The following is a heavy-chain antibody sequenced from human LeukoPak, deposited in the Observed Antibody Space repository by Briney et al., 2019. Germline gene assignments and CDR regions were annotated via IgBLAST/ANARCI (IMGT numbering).Heavy chain of an antibody. V-gene: IGHV3-30*02. CDR2: IRYDGSYT. CDR1: GVTFNSYG. J-gene: IGHJ6*03. Sequence: GGSLRLSCAASGVTFNSYGMHWVRHAPGKGLEWVAFIRYDGSYTYYADSVKGRFTISRDNSKTTLYLQMNSLRSEDTAVYYCAKDGGLHLNNYYNYMDIWGKGTTVTVSS. D-gene: IGHD5-24*01. CDR3: AKDGGLHLNNYYNYMDI.